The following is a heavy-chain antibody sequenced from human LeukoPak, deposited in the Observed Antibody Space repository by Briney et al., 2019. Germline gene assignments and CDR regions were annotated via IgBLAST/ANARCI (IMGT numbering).Heavy chain of an antibody. J-gene: IGHJ4*02. D-gene: IGHD4-11*01. CDR1: GFTFSSHA. V-gene: IGHV3-33*03. Sequence: GGSLRLSCAASGFTFSSHAMTWVRQAPGKGLEWVAVIWSDGTNQFYSDSVKGRFTISRDLSSTVYLQMNGLRVEDTAVYFCAKDAQRGFDYSNSLEYWGQGTLVTVSS. CDR2: IWSDGTNQ. CDR3: AKDAQRGFDYSNSLEY.